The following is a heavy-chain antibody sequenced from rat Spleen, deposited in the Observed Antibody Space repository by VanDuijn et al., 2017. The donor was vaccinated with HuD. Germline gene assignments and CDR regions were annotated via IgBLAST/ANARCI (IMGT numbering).Heavy chain of an antibody. CDR3: TSRTYYYSAMGVMDA. CDR2: INWSGTIT. CDR1: GFTFDDYG. J-gene: IGHJ4*01. V-gene: IGHV5-7*01. D-gene: IGHD1-2*01. Sequence: EVQLVESGGALVQPGRSLKLSCAASGFTFDDYGMAWVRQAPKNGLEWVANINWSGTITYYPDSVKGRFTISRDNSKNALYLQMNSLRSEDTATYYCTSRTYYYSAMGVMDAWGQGASVTVSS.